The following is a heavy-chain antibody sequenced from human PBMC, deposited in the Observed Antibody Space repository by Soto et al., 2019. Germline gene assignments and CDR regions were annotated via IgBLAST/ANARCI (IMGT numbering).Heavy chain of an antibody. J-gene: IGHJ6*02. CDR1: GGSFSTYA. CDR2: IVPVFGTL. Sequence: QVQLVQSGAEVRKPGSSVRVSCRASGGSFSTYAISWVRQAPGQGLEWMGGIVPVFGTLNYAQKFQDRVIITADQSTTTPAMELSSLRSDDTAIYYCPTNAISPRRPSWMEYYFTIDVWGQGTTVTVSS. CDR3: PTNAISPRRPSWMEYYFTIDV. D-gene: IGHD3-10*01. V-gene: IGHV1-69*01.